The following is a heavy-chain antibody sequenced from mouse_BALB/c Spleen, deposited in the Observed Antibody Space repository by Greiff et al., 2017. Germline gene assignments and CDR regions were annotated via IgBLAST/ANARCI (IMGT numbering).Heavy chain of an antibody. J-gene: IGHJ2*01. CDR3: TRRAYYDPFDY. Sequence: EVKVEESGGGLVQPGGSMKLSCVASGFTFSNYWMNWVRQSPEKGLEWVAEIRLKSNNYATHYAESVKGRFTISRDDSKSSVYLQMNNLRAEDTGIYYCTRRAYYDPFDYWGQGTTLTVSS. V-gene: IGHV6-6*02. CDR2: IRLKSNNYAT. D-gene: IGHD2-4*01. CDR1: GFTFSNYW.